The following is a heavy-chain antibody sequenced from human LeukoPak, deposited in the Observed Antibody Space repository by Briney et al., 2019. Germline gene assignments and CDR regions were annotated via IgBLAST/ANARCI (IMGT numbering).Heavy chain of an antibody. CDR2: ISGSGGST. CDR3: AKGGRDGYISYFDY. CDR1: GFTFSSYA. J-gene: IGHJ4*02. D-gene: IGHD5-24*01. Sequence: GGSLRLSCAASGFTFSSYAMSWVRQAPGKGLEWVSAISGSGGSTYYADSVKGRFTTSRDNSKNTLYLQMNSLRAEDTAVYYCAKGGRDGYISYFDYWGQGTLVTVSS. V-gene: IGHV3-23*01.